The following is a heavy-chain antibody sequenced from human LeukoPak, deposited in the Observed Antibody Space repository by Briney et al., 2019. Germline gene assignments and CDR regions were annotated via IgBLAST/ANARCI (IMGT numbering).Heavy chain of an antibody. CDR1: GFTFSSYA. D-gene: IGHD3-22*01. CDR2: ISYDGSNK. Sequence: GGSLRLSCAASGFTFSSYAMHWVRQAPGKGLEWVAVISYDGSNKYYADSVKGRFTISRDNSKNTLYLQMNSLRAEDTAVYYCARDLDYCDSSGHATLDYWGQGTLVTVSS. CDR3: ARDLDYCDSSGHATLDY. J-gene: IGHJ4*02. V-gene: IGHV3-30-3*01.